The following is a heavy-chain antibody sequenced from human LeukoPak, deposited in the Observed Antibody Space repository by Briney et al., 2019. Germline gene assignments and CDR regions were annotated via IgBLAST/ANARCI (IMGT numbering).Heavy chain of an antibody. D-gene: IGHD6-6*01. CDR2: INPNSGGT. J-gene: IGHJ4*02. CDR1: GYTFTGYY. CDR3: ARTYSSSSAMGY. Sequence: ASVKVSCKASGYTFTGYYMHWVRQAPGQGLEWMGWINPNSGGTNYAQKFQGRVTMTRDTSISTAYMELSRLRSDDTAVYYCARTYSSSSAMGYWGQGTLVTVSS. V-gene: IGHV1-2*02.